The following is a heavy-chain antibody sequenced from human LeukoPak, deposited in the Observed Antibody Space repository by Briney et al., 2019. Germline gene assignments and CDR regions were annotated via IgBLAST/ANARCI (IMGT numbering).Heavy chain of an antibody. D-gene: IGHD5-18*01. CDR2: IYTSGST. CDR3: ARARGKTWIQLRDAFDI. CDR1: GGSISSGSYY. Sequence: SQTLSLTCTVSGGSISSGSYYWSWIRQPAGKGLEWIGRIYTSGSTNYNPSLKSRVTISVDTSKNQFSLKLSSVTAADTAVYYCARARGKTWIQLRDAFDIWGQGTMVTVSS. V-gene: IGHV4-61*02. J-gene: IGHJ3*02.